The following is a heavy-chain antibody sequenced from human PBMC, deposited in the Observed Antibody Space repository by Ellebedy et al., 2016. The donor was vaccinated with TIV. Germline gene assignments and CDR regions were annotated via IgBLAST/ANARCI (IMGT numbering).Heavy chain of an antibody. D-gene: IGHD3-10*01. V-gene: IGHV3-21*06. CDR3: ARGATSGSYLGGALDL. CDR1: GFSFSTYS. J-gene: IGHJ3*01. Sequence: GGSLRLSCAASGFSFSTYSMSWVRQAPGKGLEWVSFISDSGSFIYYADSVRGRFTISRDNAHNSMYLQMNSLRAEDTALYYCARGATSGSYLGGALDLWGQGTMVTVS. CDR2: ISDSGSFI.